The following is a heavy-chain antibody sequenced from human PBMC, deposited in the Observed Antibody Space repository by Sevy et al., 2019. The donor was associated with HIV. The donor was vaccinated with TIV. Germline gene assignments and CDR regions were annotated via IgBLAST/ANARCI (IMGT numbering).Heavy chain of an antibody. CDR3: AKGPFGGNDFAS. J-gene: IGHJ4*02. CDR2: ISYDGSYK. V-gene: IGHV3-30*18. CDR1: GFIFSNHG. D-gene: IGHD1-1*01. Sequence: GGSLRLSCAASGFIFSNHGMHWVRQAPGKGLEWVAVISYDGSYKNYGDSVKGRFTISRDNSKNTLYLQMDSLRAEDTAVFYCAKGPFGGNDFASWGPGTLVTVSS.